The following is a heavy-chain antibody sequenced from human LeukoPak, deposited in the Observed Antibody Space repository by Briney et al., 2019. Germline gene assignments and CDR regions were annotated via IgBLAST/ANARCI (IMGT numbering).Heavy chain of an antibody. CDR3: ARALVEMATGGDVDWFDP. CDR1: GGSFSGYY. CDR2: IDHSGST. J-gene: IGHJ5*02. V-gene: IGHV4-34*01. D-gene: IGHD5-24*01. Sequence: SETLSLTCAVYGGSFSGYYWSWIRQPPGKGLEWIGEIDHSGSTNYNPSPKSRVTISVDTSKNQFSLKLSSATAADTAVYYCARALVEMATGGDVDWFDPWGQGTLVTVSS.